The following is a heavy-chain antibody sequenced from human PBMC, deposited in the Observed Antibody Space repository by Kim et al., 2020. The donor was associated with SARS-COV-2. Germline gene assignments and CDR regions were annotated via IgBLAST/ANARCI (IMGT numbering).Heavy chain of an antibody. J-gene: IGHJ4*02. CDR3: AKAMVRGVIIGSSFDY. D-gene: IGHD3-10*01. CDR1: GFTFSSYA. CDR2: ISGSGGST. Sequence: RGSLRLSCAASGFTFSSYAMSWVRQAPGKGLEWVSAISGSGGSTYYADSVKGRFTISRDNSKNTLYLQMNSLRAEDTAVYYCAKAMVRGVIIGSSFDYWGQGTLVTVSS. V-gene: IGHV3-23*01.